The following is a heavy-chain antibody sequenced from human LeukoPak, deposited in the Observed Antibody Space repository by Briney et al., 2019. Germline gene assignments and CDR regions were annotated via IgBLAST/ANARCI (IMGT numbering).Heavy chain of an antibody. V-gene: IGHV3-48*04. CDR1: GFTFSSYA. CDR3: ARSLEQQLVHEAFDI. Sequence: GGSLRLSCAASGFTFSSYAMSWVRQGPGKGLEWVSYISRSSSTIYYADSVKGRFTISRDNAKNSLYLQMNSLRAEDTAVYYCARSLEQQLVHEAFDIWGQGTMVTVSS. CDR2: ISRSSSTI. D-gene: IGHD6-13*01. J-gene: IGHJ3*02.